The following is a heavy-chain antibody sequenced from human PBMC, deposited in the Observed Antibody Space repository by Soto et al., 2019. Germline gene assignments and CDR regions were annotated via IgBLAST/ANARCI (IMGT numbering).Heavy chain of an antibody. CDR3: TTDETTVTTIYYFDY. V-gene: IGHV3-15*07. Sequence: PGGSLRLSCAASGFTFSNAWMNWVRQAPGKGLEWVGRIKSKTDGGTTDYAAPVKGRFTISRDDSKNTLYLQMNSLKTEDTAVYYCTTDETTVTTIYYFDYWGQGTLVTVSS. CDR1: GFTFSNAW. J-gene: IGHJ4*02. D-gene: IGHD4-17*01. CDR2: IKSKTDGGTT.